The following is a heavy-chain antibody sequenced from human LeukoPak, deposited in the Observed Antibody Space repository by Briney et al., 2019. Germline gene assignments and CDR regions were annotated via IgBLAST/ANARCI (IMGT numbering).Heavy chain of an antibody. CDR1: GASISSYY. CDR2: AYGSGST. CDR3: ARGGGMVGFDP. D-gene: IGHD2-15*01. Sequence: SETLSLTCTVSGASISSYYWSWIRQPAGKGLEWLGRAYGSGSTHDNPSLKGRVTMSVDTSRNQFSLKLSSVTAADTAVYYCARGGGMVGFDPWGQGTLVTVSS. V-gene: IGHV4-4*07. J-gene: IGHJ5*02.